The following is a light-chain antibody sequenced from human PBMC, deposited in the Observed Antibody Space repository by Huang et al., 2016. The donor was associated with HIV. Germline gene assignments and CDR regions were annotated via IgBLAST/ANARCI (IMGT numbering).Light chain of an antibody. CDR1: QRVSSS. Sequence: EIVLTQSPATLSVSPGERANLSGRASQRVSSSLAWYQQKPGQAPRLLIYGASTRATGVPARFSGSGSGTEFTLTISSLQSEDFAVYYCQQYNNFYTFGPGTRVDIK. V-gene: IGKV3-15*01. J-gene: IGKJ3*01. CDR2: GAS. CDR3: QQYNNFYT.